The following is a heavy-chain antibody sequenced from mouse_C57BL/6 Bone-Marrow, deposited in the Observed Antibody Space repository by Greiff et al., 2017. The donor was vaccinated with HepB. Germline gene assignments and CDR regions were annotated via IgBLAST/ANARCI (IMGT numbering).Heavy chain of an antibody. CDR3: ARQRITTVYFDY. D-gene: IGHD1-1*01. V-gene: IGHV5-6*01. CDR1: GFTFSSYG. Sequence: EVHLVESGGDLVKPGGSLKLSCAASGFTFSSYGMSWVRQTPDKRLEWVATISSGGSYTYYPDSVKGRFTISRDNAKNTLYLQMSSLKSEDTAMYYCARQRITTVYFDYWGQGTTLTVSS. CDR2: ISSGGSYT. J-gene: IGHJ2*01.